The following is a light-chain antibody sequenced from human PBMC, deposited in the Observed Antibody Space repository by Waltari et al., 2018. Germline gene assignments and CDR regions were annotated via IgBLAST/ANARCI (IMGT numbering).Light chain of an antibody. V-gene: IGLV2-23*02. J-gene: IGLJ1*01. CDR1: SNDVGSYNV. CDR2: EVS. CDR3: CSYAGTYTYV. Sequence: QSALTQPASVSGSPGQSITISCTGPSNDVGSYNVVTWYQQHPGKAPKLLIFEVSKRPSGVSKRFSGSKSGNTASLTISGLQAEDEADYYCCSYAGTYTYVFGTGTMVTVL.